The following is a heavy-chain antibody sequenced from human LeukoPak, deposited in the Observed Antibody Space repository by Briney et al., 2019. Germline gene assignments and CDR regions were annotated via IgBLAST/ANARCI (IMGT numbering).Heavy chain of an antibody. CDR3: ARMQWLVPSYYYYYYMDV. Sequence: PGGSLRLSCAASGFTFSSYWMSWVRQAPGKGLEWVANIKQDGSEKYYVDSVKGRFTISRDNAKNSLYLQMNSLRAEDTAVYYCARMQWLVPSYYYYYYMDVWGKGTTVTVSS. D-gene: IGHD6-19*01. J-gene: IGHJ6*03. CDR1: GFTFSSYW. CDR2: IKQDGSEK. V-gene: IGHV3-7*01.